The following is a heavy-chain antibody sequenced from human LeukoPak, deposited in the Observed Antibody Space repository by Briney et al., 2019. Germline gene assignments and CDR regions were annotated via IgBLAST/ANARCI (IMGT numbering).Heavy chain of an antibody. CDR3: ARRYYDFWSGYSYYYMDV. CDR2: MYTSGST. Sequence: PSETLSLTCTVSGGSISSYYWSWIRQPPGKGLEGIGDMYTSGSTNYNPSLKSRVTISVATSQTQFSLNLSSVPAADTAVYYCARRYYDFWSGYSYYYMDVWGKGTTVTVSS. V-gene: IGHV4-4*09. CDR1: GGSISSYY. D-gene: IGHD3-3*01. J-gene: IGHJ6*03.